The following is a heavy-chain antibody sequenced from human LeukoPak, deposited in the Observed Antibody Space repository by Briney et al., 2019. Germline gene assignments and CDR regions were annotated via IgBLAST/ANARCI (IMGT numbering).Heavy chain of an antibody. CDR1: GFTFSTYW. D-gene: IGHD3-16*01. CDR3: AREFYLHSDNYDSGN. Sequence: PGXSLRLSCAASGFTFSTYWMHWVRQAPGKGLVWVSRINSDGSDANYADSVKGGFTISRDNTKNTLYLQMNSLRAEDTAVYYCAREFYLHSDNYDSGNWGQGTLVTVSS. V-gene: IGHV3-74*01. J-gene: IGHJ4*02. CDR2: INSDGSDA.